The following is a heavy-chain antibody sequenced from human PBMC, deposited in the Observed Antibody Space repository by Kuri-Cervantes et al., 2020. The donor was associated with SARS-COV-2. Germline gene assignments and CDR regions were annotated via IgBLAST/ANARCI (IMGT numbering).Heavy chain of an antibody. Sequence: GGSLRLSCTASGFTLSTYAFSWVRQAPGKGLEWVSFISGTGFNTDYAASAKGRFTISRDNSKNTLYLQMNSLRAEDTAVYYCAKDLSGSYYFDYWGQGTLVTVSS. CDR3: AKDLSGSYYFDY. CDR1: GFTLSTYA. CDR2: ISGTGFNT. D-gene: IGHD1-26*01. V-gene: IGHV3-23*01. J-gene: IGHJ4*02.